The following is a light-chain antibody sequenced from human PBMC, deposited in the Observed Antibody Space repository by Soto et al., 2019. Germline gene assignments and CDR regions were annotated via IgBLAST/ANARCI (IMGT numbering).Light chain of an antibody. CDR3: MSYAGGNRFV. CDR1: NNYVGGYNY. Sequence: QSVPIQPPSPSGSPGQSVPLSCAGTNNYVGGYNYVSWYQQHPGKVPQLMIYQVTKRPSGVPDRFSASKSDTTASLTISGLQAEDEGDYYCMSYAGGNRFVFGTGTKVTVL. V-gene: IGLV2-8*01. J-gene: IGLJ1*01. CDR2: QVT.